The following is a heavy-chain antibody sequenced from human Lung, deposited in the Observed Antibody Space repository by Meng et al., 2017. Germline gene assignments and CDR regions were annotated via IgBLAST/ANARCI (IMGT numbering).Heavy chain of an antibody. J-gene: IGHJ4*02. V-gene: IGHV1-18*01. CDR2: TSTYNSNR. CDR1: GYSSTIHG. CDR3: ARGRHCSSTTCYLSDS. Sequence: QVHLVQSGPEVRKPGASPKVSLPSSGYSSTIHGINWVRQAPGKGLEWMGWTSTYNSNRSYAQSLQGRVTMTTDTSTTTAYMELRSLTFDDTAVYYCARGRHCSSTTCYLSDSWGQGTLVTVSS. D-gene: IGHD2-2*01.